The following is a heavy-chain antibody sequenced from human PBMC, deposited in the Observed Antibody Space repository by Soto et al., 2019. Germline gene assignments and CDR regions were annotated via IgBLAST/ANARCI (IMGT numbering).Heavy chain of an antibody. J-gene: IGHJ4*02. Sequence: QVQLVQSGAEVRKPGSSVKVSCTASGDTFNFYTISWVRQAPGQGLEWMGRVIPMLRMSNYAQKFQGRVTISADKSTSTAYMALSSLRSDDTAVYYCATNYGSASTHFDYWGQGTLVTVSS. CDR2: VIPMLRMS. D-gene: IGHD3-10*01. CDR1: GDTFNFYT. CDR3: ATNYGSASTHFDY. V-gene: IGHV1-69*02.